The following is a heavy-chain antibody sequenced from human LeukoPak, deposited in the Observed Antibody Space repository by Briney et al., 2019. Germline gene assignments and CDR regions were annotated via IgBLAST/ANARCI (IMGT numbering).Heavy chain of an antibody. CDR1: GGSISSYY. D-gene: IGHD3-10*01. CDR3: ARDRKTTMVRGVIIRRDNWFDP. J-gene: IGHJ5*02. Sequence: SETLSLTCTVSGGSISSYYWSWIRQPPGKGLEWIGYIYYSGSTNYNPSLKSRVTISVDTSKNQFSLKLSSVTAADTAVYYCARDRKTTMVRGVIIRRDNWFDPWGQGTLVTVSS. CDR2: IYYSGST. V-gene: IGHV4-59*12.